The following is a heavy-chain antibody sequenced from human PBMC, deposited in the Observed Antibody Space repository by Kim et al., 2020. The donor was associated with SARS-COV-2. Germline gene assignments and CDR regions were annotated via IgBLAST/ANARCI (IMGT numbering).Heavy chain of an antibody. V-gene: IGHV4-31*02. CDR3: ARTYYDFWSGYCHFDY. Sequence: SLKSRVTISVDTSKNQFSLKLSSVTAADTAVYYCARTYYDFWSGYCHFDYWGQGTLVTVSS. D-gene: IGHD3-3*01. J-gene: IGHJ4*02.